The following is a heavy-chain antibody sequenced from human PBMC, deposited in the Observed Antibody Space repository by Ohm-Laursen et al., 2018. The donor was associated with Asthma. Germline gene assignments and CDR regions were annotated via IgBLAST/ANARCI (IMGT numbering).Heavy chain of an antibody. CDR1: GASFSTYY. Sequence: PGTLSLTCPLSGASFSTYYWGWIRQPPGKGLEWIGHIHRTGSTNYNPSLESRVTISIDTSTNQFSLKLSSVTAADTAVYYCAREIVDSSGYYFYFDYWGQGTLVTVSS. CDR2: IHRTGST. J-gene: IGHJ4*02. V-gene: IGHV4-59*01. CDR3: AREIVDSSGYYFYFDY. D-gene: IGHD3-22*01.